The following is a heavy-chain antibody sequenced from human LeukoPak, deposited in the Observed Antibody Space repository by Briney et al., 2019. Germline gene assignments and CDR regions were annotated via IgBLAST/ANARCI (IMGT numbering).Heavy chain of an antibody. V-gene: IGHV1-69*05. Sequence: GASVKVSCKASGGTFSSYAISWVRQAPGQGLERMGGIIPIFGTANYAQKFQGRVTITTDESTSTAYMELSSLRSEDTAVYYCARDSGSAAGVHDAFDIWGQGTMVTVSS. CDR2: IIPIFGTA. J-gene: IGHJ3*02. CDR1: GGTFSSYA. D-gene: IGHD6-13*01. CDR3: ARDSGSAAGVHDAFDI.